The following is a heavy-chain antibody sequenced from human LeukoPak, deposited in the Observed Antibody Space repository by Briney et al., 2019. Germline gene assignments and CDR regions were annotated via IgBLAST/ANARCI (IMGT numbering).Heavy chain of an antibody. J-gene: IGHJ4*02. Sequence: GASVKVSCKASGGTFSSCAISWVRQAPGQGLEWMGGIIPIFATANYAQKFQGRVTITADESTSTAYMELSSLRSEDTAVYYCARGPITTRSHFDYWGQGTLVTVSS. CDR2: IIPIFATA. CDR1: GGTFSSCA. V-gene: IGHV1-69*13. CDR3: ARGPITTRSHFDY. D-gene: IGHD3-22*01.